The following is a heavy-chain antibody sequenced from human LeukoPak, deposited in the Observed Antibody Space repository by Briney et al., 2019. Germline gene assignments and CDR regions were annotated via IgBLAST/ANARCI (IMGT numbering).Heavy chain of an antibody. V-gene: IGHV1-18*01. Sequence: ASVKVSCKASGYTFTSYGISWVRQAPGQGLEWMGWISAYNGNTNYAQKLQGRVTMTTDTSTSTAYMELRSLRSDDTAVYYCARDTLSSSWPKNWFDPWGQGTLVTVSS. J-gene: IGHJ5*02. CDR1: GYTFTSYG. CDR2: ISAYNGNT. D-gene: IGHD6-13*01. CDR3: ARDTLSSSWPKNWFDP.